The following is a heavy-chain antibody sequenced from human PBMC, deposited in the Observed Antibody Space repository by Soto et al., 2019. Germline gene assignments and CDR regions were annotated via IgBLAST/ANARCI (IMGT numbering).Heavy chain of an antibody. V-gene: IGHV3-30*18. D-gene: IGHD3-22*01. Sequence: GGSLRLSCAASGFTFSSYGMHWVRQAPGKGLEWVAVISYDGSNKYYADSVKGRFTISRDNSKNTLYLQMNSLRAEDTAVYYCAKDSYYDSSGPDAFDIWGQGTMVT. CDR2: ISYDGSNK. CDR3: AKDSYYDSSGPDAFDI. CDR1: GFTFSSYG. J-gene: IGHJ3*02.